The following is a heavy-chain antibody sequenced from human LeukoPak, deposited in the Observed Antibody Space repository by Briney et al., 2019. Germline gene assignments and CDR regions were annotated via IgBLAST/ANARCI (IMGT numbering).Heavy chain of an antibody. CDR2: IYYSGST. D-gene: IGHD4-17*01. V-gene: IGHV4-59*01. Sequence: SETLSLTCTVSGGSISSYYWSWIRQPPGKGLEWIGYIYYSGSTNYNPSLKSRVTISVDTSKNQFSLKLSSVTAADTAVYYCARVRGDYGDYSFDYWGQGTLVTVSS. CDR3: ARVRGDYGDYSFDY. CDR1: GGSISSYY. J-gene: IGHJ4*02.